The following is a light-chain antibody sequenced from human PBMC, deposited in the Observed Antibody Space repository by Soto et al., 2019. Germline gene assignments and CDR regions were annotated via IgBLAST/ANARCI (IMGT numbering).Light chain of an antibody. CDR3: SSFASTHTYV. CDR1: SSDVGGYIY. V-gene: IGLV2-14*01. J-gene: IGLJ1*01. Sequence: QSVLTQPASVSGSPGQSITISCTGTSSDVGGYIYVSWYQQHPGKAPKLMIYDVTSRPSGVSYRFSGSKSGNTASLTISGLQAEDEADYYCSSFASTHTYVFGTGTKVTVL. CDR2: DVT.